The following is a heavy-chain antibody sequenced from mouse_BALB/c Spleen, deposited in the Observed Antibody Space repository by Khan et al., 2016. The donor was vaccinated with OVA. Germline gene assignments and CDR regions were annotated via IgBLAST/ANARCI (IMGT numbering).Heavy chain of an antibody. V-gene: IGHV3-2*02. CDR1: GYSITSGYG. CDR3: ARTARIKY. CDR2: ISYSGNT. D-gene: IGHD1-2*01. Sequence: EVQLQESGPGLVKPSQSLSLTCTVTGYSITSGYGWNWIRQFPGNKLEWMGNISYSGNTNYNPSLKSRISITRDTSKNQFFLQLNSVTTEDTATYYCARTARIKYWGQGTTLTVSS. J-gene: IGHJ2*01.